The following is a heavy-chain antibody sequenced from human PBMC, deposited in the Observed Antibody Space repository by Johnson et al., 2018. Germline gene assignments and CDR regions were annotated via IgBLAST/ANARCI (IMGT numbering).Heavy chain of an antibody. J-gene: IGHJ4*02. D-gene: IGHD1-26*01. CDR2: INHSGST. V-gene: IGHV4-34*01. Sequence: QVQLQQWGAGLLKPSETLSLTCAVYGGSFSGYYWSWIRQPPGKGLEWIGEINHSGSTNYNPSLKSRVAISVDTSKNQFSLKLSSVTAADTAVYYCAIVGATNFDYWGQGTLVTVSS. CDR1: GGSFSGYY. CDR3: AIVGATNFDY.